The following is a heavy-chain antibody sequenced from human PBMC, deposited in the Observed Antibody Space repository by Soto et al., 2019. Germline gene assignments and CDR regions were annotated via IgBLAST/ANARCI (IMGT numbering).Heavy chain of an antibody. D-gene: IGHD4-17*01. CDR3: ARAKEDYGLVDY. CDR2: ICYEGRNK. V-gene: IGHV3-30*04. J-gene: IGHJ4*02. CDR1: ALTFSSYA. Sequence: PARSLTLSRAASALTFSSYATHWVRQARGKGLEWVADICYEGRNKCDADAVKGRFTIPRDKSENTLYGQMDSLRAGDTAVYYCARAKEDYGLVDYLGQRALVTVS.